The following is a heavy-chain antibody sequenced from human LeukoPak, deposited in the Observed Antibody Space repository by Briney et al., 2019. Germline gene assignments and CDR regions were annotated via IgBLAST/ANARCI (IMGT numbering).Heavy chain of an antibody. J-gene: IGHJ4*02. CDR2: ISFDGSIE. D-gene: IGHD6-19*01. Sequence: PGGSLRLSCAASGFTFSSYGMHWVRQTPGKGLEWVALISFDGSIEYYVDSVKGRFTISRDNSKNTLFLQMNSLTAEDTALYYCARDGSSGWYWVDYWGQGTLVTVSS. CDR1: GFTFSSYG. CDR3: ARDGSSGWYWVDY. V-gene: IGHV3-30*03.